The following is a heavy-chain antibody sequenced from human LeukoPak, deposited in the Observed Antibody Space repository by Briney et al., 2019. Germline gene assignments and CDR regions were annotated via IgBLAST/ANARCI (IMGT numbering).Heavy chain of an antibody. J-gene: IGHJ4*02. CDR3: ARAFWSDSSPLWY. D-gene: IGHD6-13*01. CDR2: INPNSGGT. V-gene: IGHV1-2*02. Sequence: ASVKVSCKPSGYPFTTYYIHWVRQAPGQGLEWMGWINPNSGGTNYAQKFQGRVTMTRDTSISTAYMELSRLRSDDTAVYYCARAFWSDSSPLWYWGQGTLVTVSS. CDR1: GYPFTTYY.